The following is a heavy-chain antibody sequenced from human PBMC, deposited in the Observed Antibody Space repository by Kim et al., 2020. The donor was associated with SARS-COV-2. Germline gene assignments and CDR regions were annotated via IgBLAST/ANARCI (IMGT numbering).Heavy chain of an antibody. CDR1: GFTLSTYW. CDR3: ARRNLDIAVSYAMDV. CDR2: INQGGGGK. D-gene: IGHD6-19*01. V-gene: IGHV3-7*03. Sequence: GGSLRLSCAASGFTLSTYWMSWVRQAPGKGLEWVANINQGGGGKYYVDSVKGRFTIFRDNAENSLYLQMNSLGAEDTAVYYCARRNLDIAVSYAMDVWGQGTAVTVSS. J-gene: IGHJ6*02.